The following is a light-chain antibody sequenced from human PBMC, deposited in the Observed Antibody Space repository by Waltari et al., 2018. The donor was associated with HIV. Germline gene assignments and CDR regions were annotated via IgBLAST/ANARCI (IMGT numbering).Light chain of an antibody. V-gene: IGKV1-12*01. Sequence: DLEMTQSPSEVSASVGDRVIISCRASQAVGTDVAWYHVRPGRAPRLFIYDASRLEGGVSSRFSGSGFGTDFVFIIASLQSEDAGLYFCQQANTFPHSFGQGTKLEV. CDR1: QAVGTD. J-gene: IGKJ2*01. CDR2: DAS. CDR3: QQANTFPHS.